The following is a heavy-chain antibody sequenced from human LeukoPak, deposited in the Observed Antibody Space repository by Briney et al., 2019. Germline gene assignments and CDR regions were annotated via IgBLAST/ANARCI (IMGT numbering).Heavy chain of an antibody. D-gene: IGHD2-2*01. CDR2: ISAYNGNT. J-gene: IGHJ5*02. CDR3: ASDGWGCSSTSCFPGWLDP. V-gene: IGHV1-18*01. CDR1: GYAFTSFG. Sequence: ASVKVSCKASGYAFTSFGITWVRQAPGQGLEWMGWISAYNGNTNYAQKLQGRVTMTTDTSTSTAYMELRSLRSDDTAVYYCASDGWGCSSTSCFPGWLDPWGQGTLVTVSS.